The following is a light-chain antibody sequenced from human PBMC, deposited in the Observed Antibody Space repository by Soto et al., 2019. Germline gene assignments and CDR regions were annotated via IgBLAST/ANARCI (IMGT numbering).Light chain of an antibody. Sequence: DIQMTQSPSTLSASVGDRVTITCRASQSISSWLAWYQQKPGKAPKLLIYDASSLESGVPSRFSGSGSGTEFTLTISCLQPDDFATYYCQQYNSYSTVGQGTKVDIK. J-gene: IGKJ1*01. CDR1: QSISSW. V-gene: IGKV1-5*01. CDR3: QQYNSYST. CDR2: DAS.